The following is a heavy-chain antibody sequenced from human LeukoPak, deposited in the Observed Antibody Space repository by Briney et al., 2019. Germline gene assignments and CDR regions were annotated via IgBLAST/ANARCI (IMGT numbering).Heavy chain of an antibody. J-gene: IGHJ3*02. Sequence: GGSLRLSCAASGFTFSSYAMSWVRQAPGKGLEWVSGISWNSGSIGYADSVKGRFTISRDNAKNSLYLQMNSLRAEDTALYYCAKGGIAAAGDAFDIWGQGTMVTVSS. D-gene: IGHD6-13*01. CDR1: GFTFSSYA. CDR3: AKGGIAAAGDAFDI. CDR2: ISWNSGSI. V-gene: IGHV3-9*01.